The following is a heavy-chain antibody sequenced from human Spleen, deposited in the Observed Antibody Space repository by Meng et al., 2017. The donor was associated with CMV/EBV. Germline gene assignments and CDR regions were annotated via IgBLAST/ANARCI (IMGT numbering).Heavy chain of an antibody. CDR1: GGSFSGYY. CDR3: AIRRSGSYRGYFDY. D-gene: IGHD1-26*01. V-gene: IGHV4-34*01. Sequence: QLQLQQWGAGLLKPSETLSLTCAVYGGSFSGYYWSWIRQPPGKGLEWIGEINHSGSTNYNPSLKSRVTISVDTSKNQFSLKLSSVTAADTAVYYCAIRRSGSYRGYFDYWGQGTLVTVSS. CDR2: INHSGST. J-gene: IGHJ4*02.